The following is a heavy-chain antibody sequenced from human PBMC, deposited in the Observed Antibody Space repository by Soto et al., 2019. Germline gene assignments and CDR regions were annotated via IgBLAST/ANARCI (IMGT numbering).Heavy chain of an antibody. CDR2: IGGSGSYT. CDR3: AKDNLAPYSKGWAIRFDP. Sequence: EVHLLESGGGLVQPGGSLRLSCAASGFTFASYAMGWVRQAPGEGLEWVSSIGGSGSYTYYADSVKGRFTISSDNFKNTLYLQMNSLRAEDTAVYYCAKDNLAPYSKGWAIRFDPWGQGTLVTVSS. V-gene: IGHV3-23*01. J-gene: IGHJ5*02. D-gene: IGHD6-19*01. CDR1: GFTFASYA.